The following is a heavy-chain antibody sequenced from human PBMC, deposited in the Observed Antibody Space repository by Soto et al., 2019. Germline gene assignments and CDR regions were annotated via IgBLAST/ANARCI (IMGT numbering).Heavy chain of an antibody. Sequence: GGSLRLSCAASGFTFSSYSMNWVRQAPGKGLEWVSSISSSSSYIYYADSVKGRFTISRDNAKDSLYLQMNSLRAEDTAVYYCASSLRYFDWLLFYWGQGTLVTVSS. D-gene: IGHD3-9*01. CDR2: ISSSSSYI. J-gene: IGHJ4*02. V-gene: IGHV3-21*01. CDR3: ASSLRYFDWLLFY. CDR1: GFTFSSYS.